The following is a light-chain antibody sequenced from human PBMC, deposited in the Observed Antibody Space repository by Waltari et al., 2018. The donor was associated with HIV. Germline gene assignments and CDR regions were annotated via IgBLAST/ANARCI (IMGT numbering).Light chain of an antibody. V-gene: IGKV1-5*03. CDR1: QSISSW. J-gene: IGKJ5*01. Sequence: DIQMTQSPSTLSASVGDRVTITCRTSQSISSWLAWYQQKPGKAPKLLIYKASSLESGVPSRFSGSGSGTEFTLTISSLQPDDFATYYCQQYNSYPITFGQGTRLEIK. CDR3: QQYNSYPIT. CDR2: KAS.